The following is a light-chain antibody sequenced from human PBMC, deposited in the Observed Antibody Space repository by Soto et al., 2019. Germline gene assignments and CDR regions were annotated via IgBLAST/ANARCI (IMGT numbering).Light chain of an antibody. CDR2: EVS. V-gene: IGLV2-14*01. CDR1: SSDVGGYKY. Sequence: QSVLTQPASVSGSPGQSITISCTGTSSDVGGYKYVSWYQQHPGKAPKLMIYEVSNRPSGVSNRFSGSKSGNTASLTISGLQAEDKADYYCSSYTSSSTLVFGGGTKLTVL. J-gene: IGLJ3*02. CDR3: SSYTSSSTLV.